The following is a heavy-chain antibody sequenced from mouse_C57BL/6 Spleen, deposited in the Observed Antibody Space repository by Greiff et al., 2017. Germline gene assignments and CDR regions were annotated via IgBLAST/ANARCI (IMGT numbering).Heavy chain of an antibody. CDR1: GYTFTSYW. CDR2: INPSHGGP. CDR3: ARGDYGNYGFAY. J-gene: IGHJ3*01. Sequence: QVQLKQPGTELVKPGASVKLSCKASGYTFTSYWMHWVKQRPGQGLEWIGNINPSHGGPNYNEKFKSKATLTVDKSSSTAYMQLSSLTSEDSAVYYCARGDYGNYGFAYWGQGTLVTVSA. D-gene: IGHD2-1*01. V-gene: IGHV1-53*01.